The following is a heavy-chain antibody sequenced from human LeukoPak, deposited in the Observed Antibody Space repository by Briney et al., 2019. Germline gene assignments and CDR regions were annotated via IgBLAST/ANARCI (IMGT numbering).Heavy chain of an antibody. J-gene: IGHJ6*03. V-gene: IGHV4-59*01. CDR3: ARVEEGYGSGRRENYYYYYMDV. CDR1: GGSFSGYY. CDR2: IYYSGST. D-gene: IGHD3-10*01. Sequence: SETLSLTCAVYGGSFSGYYWSWIRQPPGKGLEWIGYIYYSGSTNYNPSLKSRVTISVDTSKNQFSLKLSSVTAADTAVYYCARVEEGYGSGRRENYYYYYMDVWGKGTTVTISS.